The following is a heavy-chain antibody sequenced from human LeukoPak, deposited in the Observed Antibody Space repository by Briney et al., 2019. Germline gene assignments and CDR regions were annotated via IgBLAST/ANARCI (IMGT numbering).Heavy chain of an antibody. J-gene: IGHJ4*02. V-gene: IGHV4-30-2*01. D-gene: IGHD3-22*01. Sequence: SETLSLTCAVSGGSISSGGYSWSWIRQPPGKGLEWIGYIYHSGSTYYNPSLKSRVTISVDRSKNQFSLKLSSVTAADTAVYYCARGPVTYYYDSSGYYFPYYFDYWGQGTLVTVSS. CDR3: ARGPVTYYYDSSGYYFPYYFDY. CDR1: GGSISSGGYS. CDR2: IYHSGST.